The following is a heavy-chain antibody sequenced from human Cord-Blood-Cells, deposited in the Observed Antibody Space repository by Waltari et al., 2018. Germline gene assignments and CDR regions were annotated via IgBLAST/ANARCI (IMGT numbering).Heavy chain of an antibody. J-gene: IGHJ6*02. CDR1: GYSISSGYY. CDR3: ARLDDYGDYYYYGMDV. V-gene: IGHV4-38-2*01. Sequence: QVQLQESGPGLVKPSETLSLTCAVSGYSISSGYYWGWIRQPPGKGLEWIGSIYHSGSPYYNPSLKSRVTISVDTSKNRFSLKLSSVTAADTAVYYCARLDDYGDYYYYGMDVWGQGTTVTVSS. D-gene: IGHD4-17*01. CDR2: IYHSGSP.